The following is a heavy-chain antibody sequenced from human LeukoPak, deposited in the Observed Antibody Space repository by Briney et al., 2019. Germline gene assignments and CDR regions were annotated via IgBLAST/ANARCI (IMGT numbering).Heavy chain of an antibody. CDR1: GFTFGDYA. CDR3: TRWRVTPMLYS. V-gene: IGHV3-49*04. D-gene: IGHD2-2*01. J-gene: IGHJ4*02. Sequence: GGSLRLSCTTSGFTFGDYAMAWVRQTPGKGLECVGSIRGKAYGGTTEYAASVKGRFTISRDDSRSIAYLQMNSLKIEDTAVYYCTRWRVTPMLYSWGQGTLVTVSS. CDR2: IRGKAYGGTT.